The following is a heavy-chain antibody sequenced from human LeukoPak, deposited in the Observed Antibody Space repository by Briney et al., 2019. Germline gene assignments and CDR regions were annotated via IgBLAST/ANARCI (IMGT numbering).Heavy chain of an antibody. CDR1: GGPISSYY. Sequence: SETLSLTCTVSGGPISSYYWSWIRQPPGKGLEWIGYIYYSGSTNYNPSLKSRVTISVDTSKNQFSLKLSSVTAADTAVYYCARSGVILLNWFDPWGQGTLVTVSS. V-gene: IGHV4-59*01. CDR2: IYYSGST. J-gene: IGHJ5*02. CDR3: ARSGVILLNWFDP. D-gene: IGHD3-10*01.